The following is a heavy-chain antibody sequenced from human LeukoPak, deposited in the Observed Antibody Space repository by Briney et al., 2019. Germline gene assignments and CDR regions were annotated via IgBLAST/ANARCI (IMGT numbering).Heavy chain of an antibody. CDR2: VNLQGNT. CDR3: AREGGPYRPLDY. Sequence: SGTLSLTCGVSGGSITSTNYWTWVRQPPGKGLEWIGEVNLQGNTNYNPSLMGRVAISVDMSENHSSLQVTSVTAADTAVYYCAREGGPYRPLDYSGQGTLVTVSS. CDR1: GGSITSTNY. J-gene: IGHJ4*02. V-gene: IGHV4-4*02.